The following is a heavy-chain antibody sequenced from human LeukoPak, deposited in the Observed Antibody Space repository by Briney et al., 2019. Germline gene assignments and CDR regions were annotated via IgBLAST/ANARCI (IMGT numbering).Heavy chain of an antibody. CDR2: ISRSGDTL. V-gene: IGHV3-11*01. Sequence: PGGSLRLSCAASGFTFRDYYMTWIRQAPGKGLEWISYISRSGDTLYYADSVEGRFTISRDNAKDSLYLQMNSLRAEDTAVYYCAREVVIFPDYYYYGMDVWGQGTTVTVSS. CDR3: AREVVIFPDYYYYGMDV. CDR1: GFTFRDYY. J-gene: IGHJ6*02. D-gene: IGHD3-9*01.